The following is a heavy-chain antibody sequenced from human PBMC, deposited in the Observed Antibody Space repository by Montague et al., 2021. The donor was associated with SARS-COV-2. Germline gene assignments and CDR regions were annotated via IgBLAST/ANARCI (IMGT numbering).Heavy chain of an antibody. V-gene: IGHV4-61*02. J-gene: IGHJ4*02. D-gene: IGHD4-17*01. Sequence: TLSLTCTVSGASISSGSYYWSWVRQPAGKGLQWIGRLYTRGTTNCNSALESRVTISVDTSKNQFYLKLRSVTAADTAVYYCVRWGDYGDGDFWGQGTLVTVSS. CDR2: LYTRGTT. CDR3: VRWGDYGDGDF. CDR1: GASISSGSYY.